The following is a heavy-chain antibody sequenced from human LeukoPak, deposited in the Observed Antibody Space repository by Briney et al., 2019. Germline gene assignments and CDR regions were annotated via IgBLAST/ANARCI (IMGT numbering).Heavy chain of an antibody. CDR3: ARVNSPHFLVGATSAPDY. Sequence: GGSLRLSCAASGFTFSSYAMSWVRQAPGKGLEWVSAISGSGGSTYYADSVKGRFTISRDNSKNTLYLQMNSLRAEDTAVYYCARVNSPHFLVGATSAPDYWGQGTLVTVSS. CDR1: GFTFSSYA. D-gene: IGHD1-26*01. V-gene: IGHV3-23*01. J-gene: IGHJ4*02. CDR2: ISGSGGST.